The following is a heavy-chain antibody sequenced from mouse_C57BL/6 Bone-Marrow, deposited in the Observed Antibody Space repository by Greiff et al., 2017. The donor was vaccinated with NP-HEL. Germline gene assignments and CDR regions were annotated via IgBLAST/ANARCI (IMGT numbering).Heavy chain of an antibody. J-gene: IGHJ2*01. CDR1: GYTFTNYW. CDR3: ARSNYYDSGYNFDY. CDR2: IYPGGGYT. V-gene: IGHV1-63*01. Sequence: QVQLQQSGAELVRPGTSVKMSCKASGYTFTNYWIGWAKQRPGHGLEWIGDIYPGGGYTNYNEKLKGKAPLTADKSYSPAYMQFSSLTSEDSAIYYCARSNYYDSGYNFDYWGQGTTLTVSS. D-gene: IGHD1-1*01.